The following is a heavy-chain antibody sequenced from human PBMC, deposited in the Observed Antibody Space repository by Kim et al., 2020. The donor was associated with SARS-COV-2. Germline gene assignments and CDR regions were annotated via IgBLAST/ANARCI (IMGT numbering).Heavy chain of an antibody. Sequence: GGSLRLSCAASGFTFSSYSMNWVRQAPGKGLEWVSSISSSSSYIYYADSVKGRFTISRDNAKNSLYLQMNSLRAEDTAVYYCARSCSGGSCYSNYFDYWGQGTLVTVSS. J-gene: IGHJ4*02. V-gene: IGHV3-21*01. D-gene: IGHD2-15*01. CDR3: ARSCSGGSCYSNYFDY. CDR2: ISSSSSYI. CDR1: GFTFSSYS.